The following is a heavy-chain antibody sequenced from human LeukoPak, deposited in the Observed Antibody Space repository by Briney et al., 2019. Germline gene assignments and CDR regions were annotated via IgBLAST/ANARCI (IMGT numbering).Heavy chain of an antibody. V-gene: IGHV3-33*01. CDR2: IWYDGSNK. CDR3: ARGSGYSGYDAVDY. D-gene: IGHD5-12*01. J-gene: IGHJ4*02. Sequence: GGSLRLSCAASGFTFSSYGMHWVRQAPGKGQEWVAVIWYDGSNKYYADSVKGRFTISRDNSKNTLYLQMNSLRAEDTAVYYCARGSGYSGYDAVDYWGQGTLVTVSS. CDR1: GFTFSSYG.